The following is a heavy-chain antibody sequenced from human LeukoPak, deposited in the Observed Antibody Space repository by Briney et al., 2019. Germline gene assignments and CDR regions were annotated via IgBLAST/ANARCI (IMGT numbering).Heavy chain of an antibody. V-gene: IGHV1-2*02. CDR2: INPNSGGT. Sequence: ASVKVSCKASGYSFTDYYIHWVRQAPGQGLEWMGWINPNSGGTNYAQKFQGRVTMTRDTSISTAYMELSRLRSDDTAVYYCARDVEASYCSSTSYYSENAFDIWGQGTMVTVSS. CDR3: ARDVEASYCSSTSYYSENAFDI. D-gene: IGHD2-2*01. J-gene: IGHJ3*02. CDR1: GYSFTDYY.